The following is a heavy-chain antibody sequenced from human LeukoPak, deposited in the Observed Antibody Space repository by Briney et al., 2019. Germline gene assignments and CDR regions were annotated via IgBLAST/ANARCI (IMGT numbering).Heavy chain of an antibody. J-gene: IGHJ4*02. D-gene: IGHD6-13*01. CDR3: AKQQLTTREFDY. Sequence: GRSLRLSCAASGFTFDDYAMHWVRQAPGKGLEWVSAISGSGGSTYYADSVKGRFTISRDNSKNTLYLQMNSLRAEDTAVYYCAKQQLTTREFDYWGQGTLVTVSS. CDR1: GFTFDDYA. CDR2: ISGSGGST. V-gene: IGHV3-23*01.